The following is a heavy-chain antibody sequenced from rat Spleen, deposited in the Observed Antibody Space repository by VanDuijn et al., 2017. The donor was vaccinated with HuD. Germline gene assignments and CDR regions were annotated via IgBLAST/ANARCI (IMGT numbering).Heavy chain of an antibody. D-gene: IGHD1-4*01. J-gene: IGHJ4*01. V-gene: IGHV5-20*01. Sequence: EVQLVESGGGLVQPGNSLKLSCAASGFTFSNYDMAWVRQAPTKGLEWVASISYDGSSTYYRDSVKGRFTISRDNAKSTLYLQMDSLRSEDTATYYCTTGGLGTTLMDAWGQGASVTVSS. CDR3: TTGGLGTTLMDA. CDR2: ISYDGSST. CDR1: GFTFSNYD.